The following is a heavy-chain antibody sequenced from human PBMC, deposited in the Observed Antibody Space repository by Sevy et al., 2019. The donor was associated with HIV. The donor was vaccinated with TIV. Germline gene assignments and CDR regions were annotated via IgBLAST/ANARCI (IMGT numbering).Heavy chain of an antibody. J-gene: IGHJ3*01. D-gene: IGHD2-15*01. CDR3: ARVILLLDAFDV. V-gene: IGHV4-4*02. CDR1: GGSISSSNW. Sequence: SETLSLTCAVSGGSISSSNWWSWVRQPPGKGLEWIGEIYHSGSTNYNPSLSSRVTISVDKSKNQFSLKLSSVTAADTAVYYCARVILLLDAFDVWGQGTRVTVSS. CDR2: IYHSGST.